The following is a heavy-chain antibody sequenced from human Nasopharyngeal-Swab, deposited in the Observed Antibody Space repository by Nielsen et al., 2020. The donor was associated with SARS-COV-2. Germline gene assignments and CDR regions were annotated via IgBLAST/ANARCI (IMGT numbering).Heavy chain of an antibody. Sequence: GESLKISCAASGFTFRSYAMGWVRQAPGKGLEWVSGISGGGGSTYYADSVKGRFTISRDNYNSKNTVDLQMNSLHQGPIGLPPGTLLQEHLWG. CDR3: TLLQEHL. CDR2: ISGGGGST. CDR1: GFTFRSYA. V-gene: IGHV3-23*01. J-gene: IGHJ6*01.